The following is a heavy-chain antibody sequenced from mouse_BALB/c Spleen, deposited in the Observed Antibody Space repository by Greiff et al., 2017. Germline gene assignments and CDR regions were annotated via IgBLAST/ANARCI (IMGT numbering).Heavy chain of an antibody. D-gene: IGHD1-2*01. CDR3: ARTLRLRGRYFDV. CDR2: INPSTGYT. Sequence: QVQLQQSGAELAKPGASVKMSCKASGYTFTSYWMHWVKQRPGQGLEWIGYINPSTGYTEYNQKFKDKATLTADKSSSTAYMQLSSLTSEDSAVYYCARTLRLRGRYFDVWGAGTTVTVSS. CDR1: GYTFTSYW. J-gene: IGHJ1*01. V-gene: IGHV1-7*01.